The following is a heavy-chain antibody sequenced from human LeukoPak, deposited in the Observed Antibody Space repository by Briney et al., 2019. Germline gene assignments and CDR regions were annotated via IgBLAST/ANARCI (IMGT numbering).Heavy chain of an antibody. CDR2: ISSSSSYI. V-gene: IGHV3-21*01. CDR1: GFIFTSYS. D-gene: IGHD1-26*01. CDR3: ARDDGSYSRSPGFDY. J-gene: IGHJ4*02. Sequence: GGSLRLSCAASGFIFTSYSMNWVRQAPGKGLEWVSSISSSSSYIYYADSVKGRFTISRDNAKNSLYLQMNSLRAEDTAVYYCARDDGSYSRSPGFDYWGQGTLVTVSS.